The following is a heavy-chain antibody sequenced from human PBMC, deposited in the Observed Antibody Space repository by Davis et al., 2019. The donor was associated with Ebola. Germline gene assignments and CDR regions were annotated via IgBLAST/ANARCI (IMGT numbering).Heavy chain of an antibody. CDR2: VSGSGSTT. CDR1: GFTFSSYV. D-gene: IGHD3-3*01. CDR3: AKDFGGPVDS. Sequence: GESLKISCAASGFTFSSYVMNWVREAPGKGLEWVASVSGSGSTTYYADSVKGRFSISRDTAKNTLFLQMNSLRVEDTAVYYCAKDFGGPVDSWGQGTLVTVSS. V-gene: IGHV3-21*01. J-gene: IGHJ4*02.